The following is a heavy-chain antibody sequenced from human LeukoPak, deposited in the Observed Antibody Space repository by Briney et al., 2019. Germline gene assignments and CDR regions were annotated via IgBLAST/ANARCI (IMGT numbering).Heavy chain of an antibody. CDR1: GFTFSSYA. CDR3: AKIQASFYGGKALNYFDY. Sequence: GGSLRLSCAASGFTFSSYAMSWVRQAPGKGLEWVSAISGSGGSTYYADSVKGRFTISRDNSKNTLYLQMNSLRAEDTAVYYCAKIQASFYGGKALNYFDYWGQGTLVTVSS. CDR2: ISGSGGST. V-gene: IGHV3-23*01. D-gene: IGHD4-23*01. J-gene: IGHJ4*02.